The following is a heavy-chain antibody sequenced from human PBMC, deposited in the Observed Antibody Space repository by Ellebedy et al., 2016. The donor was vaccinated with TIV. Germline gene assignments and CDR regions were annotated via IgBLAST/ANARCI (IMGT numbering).Heavy chain of an antibody. D-gene: IGHD2-15*01. CDR1: GFTCTKSA. CDR3: AADSVVGPSASWYFDL. J-gene: IGHJ2*01. Sequence: AASVKVSCKASGFTCTKSAVEWVRQARGQRLEWIGWIVVGSGNTHYAQKFQERVTITRDMSTNTAYMELSSLRSEDTAVYYCAADSVVGPSASWYFDLWGRGTLVTVSS. V-gene: IGHV1-58*01. CDR2: IVVGSGNT.